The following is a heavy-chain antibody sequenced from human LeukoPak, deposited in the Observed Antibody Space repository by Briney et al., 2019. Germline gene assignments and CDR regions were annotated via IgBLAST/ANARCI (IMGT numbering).Heavy chain of an antibody. J-gene: IGHJ3*02. CDR2: ISSSGSTI. V-gene: IGHV3-48*04. D-gene: IGHD5-12*01. Sequence: GGSLRLSCAASGFTFSSYSMNWVRQAPGKGLEWVSYISSSGSTIYYADSVKGRFTISRDSAKNSLYLQMNSLRAEDTAVYYCAKSLGEWLRLIGFTRDAFDIWGQGTTVTVSS. CDR3: AKSLGEWLRLIGFTRDAFDI. CDR1: GFTFSSYS.